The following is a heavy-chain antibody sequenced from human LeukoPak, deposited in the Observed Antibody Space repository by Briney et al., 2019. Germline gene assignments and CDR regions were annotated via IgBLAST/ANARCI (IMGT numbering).Heavy chain of an antibody. CDR1: GGSISSGSYY. V-gene: IGHV4-61*10. CDR2: IYYSGST. D-gene: IGHD3-10*01. J-gene: IGHJ5*02. CDR3: ARGRIAPMVRGVNWFDP. Sequence: RASETLSLTCTVSGGSISSGSYYWSWIRQPAGKGLEWIGYIYYSGSTNYNPSLKSRVTISVDTSKNQFSLKLSSVTAADTAVYYCARGRIAPMVRGVNWFDPWGQGTLVTVSS.